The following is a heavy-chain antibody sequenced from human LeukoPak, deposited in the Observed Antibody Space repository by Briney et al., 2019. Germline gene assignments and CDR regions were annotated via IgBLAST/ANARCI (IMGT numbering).Heavy chain of an antibody. CDR1: GYTLTELS. CDR3: ATGARGPYGSGSYYYYYGMDV. J-gene: IGHJ6*02. Sequence: ASVKVSCKVSGYTLTELSMHWVRQAPGKGLEWMGGFDPEDPEDGEPIYAQKFQGRVTMTEDTSTDTAYMELSSLRSEDTAVYYCATGARGPYGSGSYYYYYGMDVWGQGTTVTVSS. V-gene: IGHV1-24*01. CDR2: FDPEDPEDGEP. D-gene: IGHD3-10*01.